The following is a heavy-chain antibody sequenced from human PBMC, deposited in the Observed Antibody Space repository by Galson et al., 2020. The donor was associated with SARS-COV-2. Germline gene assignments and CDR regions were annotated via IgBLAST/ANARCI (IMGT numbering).Heavy chain of an antibody. CDR2: IHSSGNT. J-gene: IGHJ4*02. V-gene: IGHV4-30-4*01. CDR3: ARTSSTATREYYFDY. CDR1: GDSISSDDFY. Sequence: SETLFLTCTVSGDSISSDDFYWSWIRQTPGTGLEWIGDIHSSGNTYYNPSLMSRGTISVDTSKNQFSLRLSSVTAADTAVYFCARTSSTATREYYFDYWGRGTLVSVSS. D-gene: IGHD4-17*01.